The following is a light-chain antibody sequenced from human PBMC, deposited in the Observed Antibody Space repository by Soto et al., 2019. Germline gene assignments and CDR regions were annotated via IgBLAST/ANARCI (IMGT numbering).Light chain of an antibody. CDR2: DDT. J-gene: IGLJ3*02. CDR1: SSDIGAGHG. CDR3: HSYDSSHTAVV. Sequence: QSVLTQSPSVSGAPGQRVTISCTGGSSDIGAGHGVHWYQQLPGTAPKLLIYDDTNRPSGVPDRFSGSKAGTSASLAITGLQADDEGDYYCHSYDSSHTAVVFGGGTKLTVL. V-gene: IGLV1-40*01.